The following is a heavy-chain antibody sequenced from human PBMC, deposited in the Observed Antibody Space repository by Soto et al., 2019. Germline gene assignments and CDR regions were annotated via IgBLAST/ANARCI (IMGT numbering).Heavy chain of an antibody. J-gene: IGHJ6*02. CDR2: SSSSGSYI. D-gene: IGHD2-15*01. Sequence: QVQLVESGGGLVEPGGSLRLSWTGSGFALSDNYITWIRQAPGKGLEWVSYSSSSGSYINYADSVKGRFTTSRDNAYNSLYLQMDSLRAEDTAVYFCARSSGRRQVGRYDYGLDVWGQGTTVTVS. CDR3: ARSSGRRQVGRYDYGLDV. CDR1: GFALSDNY. V-gene: IGHV3-11*06.